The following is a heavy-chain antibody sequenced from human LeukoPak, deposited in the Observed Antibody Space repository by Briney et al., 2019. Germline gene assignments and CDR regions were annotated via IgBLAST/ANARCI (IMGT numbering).Heavy chain of an antibody. J-gene: IGHJ4*02. D-gene: IGHD3-22*01. V-gene: IGHV3-49*04. CDR3: TSSGYDY. CDR2: IRSKAYGGTT. Sequence: GGSLRLSCTASGFTFGDYAMSWVRQAPGRGLEWVGFIRSKAYGGTTEYAASVKGRFTISRDDSKSIAYLQMSSLKTEDIAVYYCTSSGYDYWGQGTLVTVSS. CDR1: GFTFGDYA.